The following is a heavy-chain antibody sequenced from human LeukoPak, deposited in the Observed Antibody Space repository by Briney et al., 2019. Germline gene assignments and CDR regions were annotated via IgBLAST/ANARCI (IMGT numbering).Heavy chain of an antibody. D-gene: IGHD6-19*01. Sequence: GGSLRLSCAASGFTFSSYAMSWVRQAPGKGLEWVANIKQDGSEKYYVDSVKGRFTISRDNAKNSLYLQMNSLRAEDTAVYYCARGGWYARDWGQGTLVTVSS. CDR1: GFTFSSYA. V-gene: IGHV3-7*01. CDR2: IKQDGSEK. J-gene: IGHJ4*02. CDR3: ARGGWYARD.